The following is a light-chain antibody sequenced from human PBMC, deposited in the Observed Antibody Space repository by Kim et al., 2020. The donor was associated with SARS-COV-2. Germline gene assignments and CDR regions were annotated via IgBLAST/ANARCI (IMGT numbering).Light chain of an antibody. J-gene: IGLJ2*01. Sequence: QSALTQPRSVSESPGQSVTIPCTGTSSDVGGYNYVSWYQQYPGKAPKLIIYDVTKRPSGVPDRLSGSKSGNTASLTISGLQAEDEADYYCCSYAGSSTNVLFGGGTQLTVL. CDR1: SSDVGGYNY. V-gene: IGLV2-11*01. CDR3: CSYAGSSTNVL. CDR2: DVT.